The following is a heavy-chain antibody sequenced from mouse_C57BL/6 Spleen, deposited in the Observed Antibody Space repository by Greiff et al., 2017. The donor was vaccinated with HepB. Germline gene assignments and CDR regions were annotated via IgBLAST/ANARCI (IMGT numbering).Heavy chain of an antibody. Sequence: VQLQQSGAELVRPGASVTLSCKASGYTFTDYEMHWVKQTPVHGLEWIGAIDPETGGTAYNQKFKGKAILTADKSSSTAYMELRSLTSEDSAVYYCTRDGSSAYWGQGTLVTVSA. D-gene: IGHD1-1*01. CDR3: TRDGSSAY. J-gene: IGHJ3*01. V-gene: IGHV1-15*01. CDR2: IDPETGGT. CDR1: GYTFTDYE.